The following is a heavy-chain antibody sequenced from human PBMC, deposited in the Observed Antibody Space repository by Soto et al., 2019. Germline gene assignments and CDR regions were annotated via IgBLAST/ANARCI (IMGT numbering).Heavy chain of an antibody. CDR2: INPSGGNT. V-gene: IGHV1-46*01. CDR3: ARTGYGSGREEDYYYYGMDV. J-gene: IGHJ6*02. Sequence: ASVKVSCKASGYTFTSYYMHWVRQAPGQGLEWMGIINPSGGNTSYAQKFQGRVTMTRDTSTSTVYMELSSLRSEDTAVYYCARTGYGSGREEDYYYYGMDVWGQGTTVTVSS. CDR1: GYTFTSYY. D-gene: IGHD3-10*01.